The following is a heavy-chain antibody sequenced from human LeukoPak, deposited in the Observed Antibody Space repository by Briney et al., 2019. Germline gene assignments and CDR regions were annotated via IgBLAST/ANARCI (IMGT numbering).Heavy chain of an antibody. V-gene: IGHV3-21*01. CDR1: GFTFSTYT. Sequence: GGSLRLSCAASGFTFSTYTMNWVRQAQGKGLEWVSSISSSSSYIYYADSVKGRFTISRDNAKNSLYLQMNSLRAEDTAVYYCAREGAVLRFLEWSPDYWGQGTLVTVSS. J-gene: IGHJ4*02. CDR2: ISSSSSYI. CDR3: AREGAVLRFLEWSPDY. D-gene: IGHD3-3*01.